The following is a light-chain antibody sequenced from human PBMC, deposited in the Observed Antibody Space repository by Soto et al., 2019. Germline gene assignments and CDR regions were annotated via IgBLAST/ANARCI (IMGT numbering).Light chain of an antibody. J-gene: IGLJ3*02. V-gene: IGLV2-8*01. CDR1: SSDVGSYNY. CDR3: SSYAGSNNLV. Sequence: QSALTQPPSATGYPGQSVAISCTGTSSDVGSYNYVSWYQQHPGKAPKLMIYEVSKRPSGVPDRFSGSKSGNTASLTVSGLQAEDEADYYCSSYAGSNNLVFGGRTKLTVL. CDR2: EVS.